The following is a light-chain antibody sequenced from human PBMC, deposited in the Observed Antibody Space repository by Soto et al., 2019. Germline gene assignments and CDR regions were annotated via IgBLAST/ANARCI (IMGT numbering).Light chain of an antibody. CDR1: SSDVGAYNY. CDR3: SSYAGGTNLV. Sequence: QSVLTQPPSASGSPGQSVTISCTGTSSDVGAYNYVSWYQQHPGKAPKLMIYEVTKRPSGVPDRFSGSKSGNTASLTVSGLQAEDEADYYCSSYAGGTNLVFGGGTQLTVL. CDR2: EVT. J-gene: IGLJ2*01. V-gene: IGLV2-8*01.